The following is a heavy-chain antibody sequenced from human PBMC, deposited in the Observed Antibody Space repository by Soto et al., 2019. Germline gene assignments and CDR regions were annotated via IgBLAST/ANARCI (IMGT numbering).Heavy chain of an antibody. V-gene: IGHV1-3*01. CDR3: ARDGSDIVVVPAAIGY. CDR2: INPSFGNA. J-gene: IGHJ4*02. CDR1: GYTFTSYA. D-gene: IGHD2-2*02. Sequence: ASVKVSCKASGYTFTSYAMHWVRQAPGQGLEWMGGINPSFGNANYSQKFQGRVTITADKSTSTAYMELRSLRSDDTAVYYCARDGSDIVVVPAAIGYWGQGTLVTVSS.